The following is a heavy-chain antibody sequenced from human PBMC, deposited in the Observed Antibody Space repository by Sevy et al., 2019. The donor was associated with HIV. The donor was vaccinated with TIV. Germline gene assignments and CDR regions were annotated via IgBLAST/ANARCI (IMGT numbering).Heavy chain of an antibody. CDR1: GFTFTSSA. CDR2: IVVGSGNT. V-gene: IGHV1-58*01. D-gene: IGHD4-17*01. J-gene: IGHJ4*02. CDR3: AARIDYAFIEGDY. Sequence: ASVKVSCKASGFTFTSSAVQWVRQARGQRLEWIGWIVVGSGNTNYAQKFQERVTITRDMSTSTAYMELSSLRSEDTAVYYCAARIDYAFIEGDYWGQGTLVTVS.